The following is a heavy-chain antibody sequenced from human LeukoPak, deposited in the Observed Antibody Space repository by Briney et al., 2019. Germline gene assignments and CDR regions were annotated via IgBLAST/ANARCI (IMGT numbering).Heavy chain of an antibody. CDR1: GYTFTSYQ. CDR3: AMTYIGSYPDY. D-gene: IGHD1-26*01. CDR2: INPKSGGT. Sequence: GASVKVSCKASGYTFTSYQMYWVRQAPGQGLEWMGWINPKSGGTNYAQKFQYRVTMTSDTSISTAYMELSRLRSDDTAVYYCAMTYIGSYPDYWGQGTLVTVSS. J-gene: IGHJ4*02. V-gene: IGHV1-2*02.